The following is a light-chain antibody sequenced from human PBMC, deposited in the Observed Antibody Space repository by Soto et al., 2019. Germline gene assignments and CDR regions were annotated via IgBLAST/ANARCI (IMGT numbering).Light chain of an antibody. Sequence: EIVLTQSPATLSLSPGDRATLSCRASQSVSSYLAWYQQKPGQAPRLLIYDASSRATGIPARFSGSGSGTDVTLTISSLGPEDFAVYYGQQRSSWPLTFGGGTKVEIK. CDR3: QQRSSWPLT. CDR2: DAS. V-gene: IGKV3-11*01. J-gene: IGKJ4*01. CDR1: QSVSSY.